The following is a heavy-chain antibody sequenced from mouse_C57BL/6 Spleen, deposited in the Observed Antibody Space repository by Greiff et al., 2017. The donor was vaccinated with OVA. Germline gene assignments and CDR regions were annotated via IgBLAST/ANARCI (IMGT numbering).Heavy chain of an antibody. CDR3: AYGSSYVEYFDY. J-gene: IGHJ2*01. Sequence: EVQGVESVAELVRPGASVKLSCTASGFNIKNTYMHWVKQRPEQGLEWIGRIDPANGNTKYAPKFQGKATITADTSSNTAYLQLSSLTSEDTAIYYCAYGSSYVEYFDYWGQGTTLTVSS. CDR2: IDPANGNT. CDR1: GFNIKNTY. D-gene: IGHD1-1*01. V-gene: IGHV14-3*01.